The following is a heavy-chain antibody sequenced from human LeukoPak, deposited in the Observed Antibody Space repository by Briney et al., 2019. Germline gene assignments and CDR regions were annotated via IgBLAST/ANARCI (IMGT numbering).Heavy chain of an antibody. Sequence: SETLSLTCTVSGGSISSGDYYWSWIRQPPGKGLEWIGYIYYSGSTYYNPSLKSRVTISVDRSKNQFSLKLSSVTAADTAVYYCASTTVTNSRDYWGQGTLVTVSS. CDR3: ASTTVTNSRDY. V-gene: IGHV4-30-4*01. D-gene: IGHD4-17*01. CDR1: GGSISSGDYY. CDR2: IYYSGST. J-gene: IGHJ4*02.